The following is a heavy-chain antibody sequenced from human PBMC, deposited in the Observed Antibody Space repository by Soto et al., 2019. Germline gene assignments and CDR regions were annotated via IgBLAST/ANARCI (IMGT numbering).Heavy chain of an antibody. CDR3: ARYCSSTSCQFDP. CDR2: INPNSGAS. CDR1: GYTFTGYY. D-gene: IGHD2-2*01. Sequence: GASVKVSCKASGYTFTGYYIHWVRQAPGQGLEWMGGINPNSGASNYAKKFQGRVTMTRDTSISTGYMELSRLRSDDTAVYYCARYCSSTSCQFDPWGQGTLVTVS. J-gene: IGHJ5*02. V-gene: IGHV1-2*02.